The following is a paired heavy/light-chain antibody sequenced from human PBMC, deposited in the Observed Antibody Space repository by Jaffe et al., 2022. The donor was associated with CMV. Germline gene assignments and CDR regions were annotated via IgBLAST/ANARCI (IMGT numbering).Heavy chain of an antibody. CDR1: GFNFDDYA. D-gene: IGHD6-13*01. V-gene: IGHV3-9*01. Sequence: EVQLVESGGGLVQPGRSLRLSCAASGFNFDDYAMHWVRLPPGKGLQWVSGLTWNSGDIRYADSVKGRFTISRDNAKKSLFLQMNSLRPEDTGIYYCAKDMRRGSSSWYGFADYWGQGTLVTVSA. CDR2: LTWNSGDI. J-gene: IGHJ4*02. CDR3: AKDMRRGSSSWYGFADY.
Light chain of an antibody. J-gene: IGKJ4*01. CDR2: DAS. CDR3: QQRRIWPLT. V-gene: IGKV3-11*01. Sequence: EIVLTQSPATLSLSPGERATLSCRASQSVASYLAWFQLKPGQPPRLLIYDASNRATGIPARFSGSGSATDFTLTISSLEPEDFAVYYCQQRRIWPLTFGGGTKVEI. CDR1: QSVASY.